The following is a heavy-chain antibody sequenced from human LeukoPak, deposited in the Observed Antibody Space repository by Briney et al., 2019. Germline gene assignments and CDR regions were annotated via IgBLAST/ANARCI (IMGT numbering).Heavy chain of an antibody. J-gene: IGHJ4*02. D-gene: IGHD4-23*01. CDR1: GGTFSSYA. Sequence: ASVTVSCKASGGTFSSYAISWVRQAPGQGLEWMGRIIPILGIANYAQKFQGRVTITADKSTSTAYMELSSLRSEDTAVYYCARGDYGGNSGGFDYWGQGTLVTVSS. CDR3: ARGDYGGNSGGFDY. V-gene: IGHV1-69*04. CDR2: IIPILGIA.